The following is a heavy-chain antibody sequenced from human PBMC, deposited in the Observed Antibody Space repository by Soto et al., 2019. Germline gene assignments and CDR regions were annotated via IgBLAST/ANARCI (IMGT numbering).Heavy chain of an antibody. D-gene: IGHD3-10*01. V-gene: IGHV1-69*02. Sequence: QVQLVQSGAEVKRPGSSVKVSCKASGDTFNFYSINWVRQAPGLGLEWMGRVNPIVSMSNYAQKFQGRVTMTANKSTNAAYMELRNMNSEDTAIYYCACSDGSGYRAFDYWGQGALVTVSS. CDR3: ACSDGSGYRAFDY. CDR2: VNPIVSMS. J-gene: IGHJ4*02. CDR1: GDTFNFYS.